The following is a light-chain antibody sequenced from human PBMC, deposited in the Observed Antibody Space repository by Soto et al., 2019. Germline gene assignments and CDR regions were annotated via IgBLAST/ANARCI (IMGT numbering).Light chain of an antibody. Sequence: DIQMTQSPSSLSASVGDRVTITCRARQSISIYLNWYQQKPGKAPKLLIYSASSLQSGVPSRFSGSGSGTDFTLTITSLQPEDFAAYYCEQSYSNVRTFGQGTKVEIK. V-gene: IGKV1-39*01. J-gene: IGKJ1*01. CDR3: EQSYSNVRT. CDR1: QSISIY. CDR2: SAS.